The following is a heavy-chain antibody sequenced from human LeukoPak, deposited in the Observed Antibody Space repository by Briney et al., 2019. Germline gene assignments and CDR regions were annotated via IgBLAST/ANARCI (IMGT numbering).Heavy chain of an antibody. CDR1: GFTFSSSW. Sequence: GGSLRLSCVASGFTFSSSWMSWVRQAPGKGLEWVAVISYDGSNKYYADSVKGRFTISRDNSKNTLYLQMNSLRAEDAAVYYCARGPYSGKPIGYWGQGTLVTVSS. CDR3: ARGPYSGKPIGY. V-gene: IGHV3-30-3*01. CDR2: ISYDGSNK. D-gene: IGHD1-26*01. J-gene: IGHJ4*02.